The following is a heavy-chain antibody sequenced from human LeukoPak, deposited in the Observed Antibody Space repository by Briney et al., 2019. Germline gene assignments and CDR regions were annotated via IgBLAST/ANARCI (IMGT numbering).Heavy chain of an antibody. V-gene: IGHV3-74*01. CDR2: IYSDGA. CDR3: ARDLSGSLDY. D-gene: IGHD3-9*01. Sequence: GGSLRLSCAASGFTFSSYGMHWVRQAPGKGLVWVSLIYSDGATYTDSVRGRFTISRDNAKNTLYLQMNSLRAEDTAVYYCARDLSGSLDYWGQGTLVTVSS. J-gene: IGHJ4*02. CDR1: GFTFSSYG.